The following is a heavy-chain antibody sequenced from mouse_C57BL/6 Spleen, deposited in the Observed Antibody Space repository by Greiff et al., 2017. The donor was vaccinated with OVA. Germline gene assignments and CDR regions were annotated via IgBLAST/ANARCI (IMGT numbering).Heavy chain of an antibody. CDR1: GFTFSSYA. D-gene: IGHD2-14*01. V-gene: IGHV5-9-1*02. J-gene: IGHJ1*03. CDR2: ISRGGDYI. Sequence: EVQRVESGAGLVKPGGSLKLSCAASGFTFSSYAMSWVRQTPEKRLEWVAYISRGGDYIYYADTVKGRFTISRDNARNTLYLQMSSLKSEDTAMYDCTREEGTTRSYFDVWGTGTTVTVSS. CDR3: TREEGTTRSYFDV.